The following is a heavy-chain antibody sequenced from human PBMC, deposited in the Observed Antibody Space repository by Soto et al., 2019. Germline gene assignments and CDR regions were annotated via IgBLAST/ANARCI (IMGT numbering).Heavy chain of an antibody. Sequence: GESLRISCKGSVYSFTIYWITWVRQMPGKGLEWMGRIDPSDSYTNYSPSFQGHVTISADKSISTAYLQWSSLKASDTAMYLCERHTFTQNWFDRSGQGTLVTGAS. J-gene: IGHJ5*02. CDR3: ERHTFTQNWFDR. V-gene: IGHV5-10-1*01. CDR1: VYSFTIYW. CDR2: IDPSDSYT.